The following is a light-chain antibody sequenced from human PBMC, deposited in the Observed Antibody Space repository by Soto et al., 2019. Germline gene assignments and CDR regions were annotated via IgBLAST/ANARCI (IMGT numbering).Light chain of an antibody. J-gene: IGKJ1*01. CDR2: AAS. V-gene: IGKV3-20*01. CDR3: QQYGSSPWT. Sequence: EIVLTQSPGTLSLSPGERATLSCRASQSVSNNYLAWYRQKPGQAPRLLIYAASSRATGIPDSFSGSGSGTDFTLTINRLEPEDFVLYFCQQYGSSPWTFGQGTKVEIK. CDR1: QSVSNNY.